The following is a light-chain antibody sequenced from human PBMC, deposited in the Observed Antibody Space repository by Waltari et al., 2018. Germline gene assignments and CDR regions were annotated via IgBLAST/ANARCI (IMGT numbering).Light chain of an antibody. CDR3: QTGGHGTWV. V-gene: IGLV4-69*01. CDR1: SGYSSNV. Sequence: LVLTQSPSASASLGVSVKLTCTLSSGYSSNVIAWLQQQPGKGPRYLMKVNSDGSHRKGDAIPDRFSASNSGTECYLTISSLQSEDEADYYCQTGGHGTWVFGGGTKLTVL. CDR2: VNSDGSH. J-gene: IGLJ3*02.